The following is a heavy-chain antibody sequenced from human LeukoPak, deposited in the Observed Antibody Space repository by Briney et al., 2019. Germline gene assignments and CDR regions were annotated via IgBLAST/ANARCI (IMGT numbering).Heavy chain of an antibody. D-gene: IGHD6-19*01. CDR2: IYYSGST. V-gene: IGHV4-59*01. Sequence: PSETLSLTCTVSGGSISSYYWSWIRQPPGKGLEWIGYIYYSGSTNYNPSLKSRVTISVDTSKNQFSLKLSSVTAADTAVYYCARDLLAVAGNFYMDVWGKGTMVTVSS. CDR1: GGSISSYY. J-gene: IGHJ6*03. CDR3: ARDLLAVAGNFYMDV.